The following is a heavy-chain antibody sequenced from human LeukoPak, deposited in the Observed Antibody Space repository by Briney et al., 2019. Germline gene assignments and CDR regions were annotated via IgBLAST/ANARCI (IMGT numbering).Heavy chain of an antibody. CDR2: ISYTGST. CDR3: ARGVSVAVTFEY. V-gene: IGHV4-59*01. D-gene: IGHD6-19*01. Sequence: SETLSLTCTVSGGSIGSYYWTWIRQPPGKGLEGIGYISYTGSTNYNPSLKSRVTISVDTAKNQFSLNLSSVTAADTAVYYCARGVSVAVTFEYWGQGTLVTVSS. CDR1: GGSIGSYY. J-gene: IGHJ4*02.